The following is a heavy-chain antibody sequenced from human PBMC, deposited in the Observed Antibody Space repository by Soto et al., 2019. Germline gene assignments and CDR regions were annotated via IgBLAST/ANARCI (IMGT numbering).Heavy chain of an antibody. J-gene: IGHJ6*02. Sequence: EVQLVESGGGLVQPGGSLGLSCTASRFTFSDYGMNWVRQAPGKGLEWVSYISSSSGTIYYADSVKGRFTISRDNAKNSLYLQMNSLRDEDTAVYYCARARVGYYYHNGMDVWGQGTTVTVSS. CDR2: ISSSSGTI. CDR3: ARARVGYYYHNGMDV. CDR1: RFTFSDYG. V-gene: IGHV3-48*02.